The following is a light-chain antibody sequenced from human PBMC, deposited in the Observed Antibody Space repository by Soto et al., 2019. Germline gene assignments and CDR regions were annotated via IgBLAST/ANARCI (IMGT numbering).Light chain of an antibody. V-gene: IGKV1-5*03. CDR2: TAS. Sequence: DIQMTQSPSTLSAAVGDRVTITGRPSQSISSWLAWYQQKPGKAPKLLIYTASSFESGVPSRFSGSGSGTAFTLNITSLQPDDFANYYCHQYNSQWPFGQGTNADIK. J-gene: IGKJ1*01. CDR1: QSISSW. CDR3: HQYNSQWP.